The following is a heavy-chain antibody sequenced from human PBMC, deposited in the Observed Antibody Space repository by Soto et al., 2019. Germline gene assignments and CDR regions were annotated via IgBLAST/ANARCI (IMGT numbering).Heavy chain of an antibody. D-gene: IGHD3-3*01. CDR1: DGSISSGGYY. J-gene: IGHJ6*02. V-gene: IGHV4-31*03. Sequence: SETLSLTCTVSDGSISSGGYYWSWIRQHPGKGLEWIGYIYYSGSTYYNPSLKSRVTISVDTSKNQFSLKLSSVTAADTAVYYCASNNYDFWRGYPRAYYYYVMDVWGQGTTVTVSS. CDR2: IYYSGST. CDR3: ASNNYDFWRGYPRAYYYYVMDV.